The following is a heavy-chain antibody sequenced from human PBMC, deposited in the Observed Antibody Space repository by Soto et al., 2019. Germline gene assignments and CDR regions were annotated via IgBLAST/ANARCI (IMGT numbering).Heavy chain of an antibody. D-gene: IGHD3-10*01. V-gene: IGHV4-39*01. CDR2: ISYTGDS. CDR1: GYSMSTYSYY. Sequence: SETLSLTCTVSGYSMSTYSYYWGLIRQSPGKGLEWIGSISYTGDSYYNPSLQGRVTISVDTPKNQFSLKLSSVTAADTAVYYCARTPGRDPFDYWGQGTLVTVSS. J-gene: IGHJ4*02. CDR3: ARTPGRDPFDY.